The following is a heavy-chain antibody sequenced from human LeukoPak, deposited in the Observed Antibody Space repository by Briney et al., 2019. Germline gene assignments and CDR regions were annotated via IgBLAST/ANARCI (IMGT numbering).Heavy chain of an antibody. Sequence: PGGSLRLSCAASGFTFSRSWMDWVRQAPGKGLEWVANIKEDGSETHYVDSAKGRFTISRDNAKSSLYLQMDSLRVEEPAIYYGSETLNYWGQGTLVTVSS. V-gene: IGHV3-7*01. J-gene: IGHJ4*02. CDR1: GFTFSRSW. CDR2: IKEDGSET. CDR3: SETLNY.